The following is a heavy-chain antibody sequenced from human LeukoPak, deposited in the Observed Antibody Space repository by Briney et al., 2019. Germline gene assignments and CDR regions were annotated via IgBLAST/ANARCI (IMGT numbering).Heavy chain of an antibody. J-gene: IGHJ4*02. CDR2: IYSGDSDT. D-gene: IGHD2-15*01. CDR1: GYTFTNYW. Sequence: GESLKIYCEGSGYTFTNYWIAWVRQMPGKGLEWMGIIYSGDSDTRYSPSFQGQVTISADKSISTAYLQWSSLKASDTAMYYCSRVVGGNYYDYWGQGTLVTVSS. CDR3: SRVVGGNYYDY. V-gene: IGHV5-51*01.